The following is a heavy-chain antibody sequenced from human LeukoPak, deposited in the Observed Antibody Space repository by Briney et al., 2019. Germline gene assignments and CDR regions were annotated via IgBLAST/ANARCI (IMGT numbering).Heavy chain of an antibody. D-gene: IGHD1-26*01. CDR2: ISSSGSTI. V-gene: IGHV3-48*03. CDR3: AKSDNSGSYGGFDY. Sequence: GGSLRLSCAASGFTFSSYEMNWVRQAPGKGLEWVSYISSSGSTIYYADSVKGRFTISRDNAKNSLYLHMNGLRAEDTAIYYCAKSDNSGSYGGFDYWGQGTLVTVSS. J-gene: IGHJ4*02. CDR1: GFTFSSYE.